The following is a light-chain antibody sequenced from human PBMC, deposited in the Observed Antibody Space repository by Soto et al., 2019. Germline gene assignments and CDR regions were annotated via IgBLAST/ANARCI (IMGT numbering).Light chain of an antibody. CDR1: QSVSSN. Sequence: EIVMTQSPATLSVSPVERATLSCRASQSVSSNLAWYQQKPGQAPRLLIYDASNRATGIPARFSGSGSGTDFTLTISSLEPEDFAVYYCQQRSNWITFGQGTRLEI. CDR2: DAS. V-gene: IGKV3-11*01. J-gene: IGKJ5*01. CDR3: QQRSNWIT.